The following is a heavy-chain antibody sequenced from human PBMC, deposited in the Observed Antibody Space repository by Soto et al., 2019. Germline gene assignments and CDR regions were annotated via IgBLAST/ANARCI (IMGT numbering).Heavy chain of an antibody. CDR1: GYTFTGYA. D-gene: IGHD2-21*02. Sequence: ASVKVSCKASGYTFTGYAMHWVRQAPGQRLEWMGWINAGNGNTKYSQKFLGRVTMTRDTSTSTVFMELSSLRSADTAVYYCARGGHIAVVTASFDYWGQGTLVTVSS. CDR3: ARGGHIAVVTASFDY. J-gene: IGHJ4*02. V-gene: IGHV1-3*01. CDR2: INAGNGNT.